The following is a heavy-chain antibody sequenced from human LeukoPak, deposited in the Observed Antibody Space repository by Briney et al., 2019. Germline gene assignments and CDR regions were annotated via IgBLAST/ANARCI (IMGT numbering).Heavy chain of an antibody. Sequence: SVKVSCKASGGTFSSYAISWVRQAPGQGLEWMGGIIPIFGTANYAQKFQGRVTITADESTSTAYMELSSLRSEDTAVYYCARDFGGEWELLRYFDYWGQGTLVTVSS. D-gene: IGHD1-26*01. CDR3: ARDFGGEWELLRYFDY. CDR2: IIPIFGTA. CDR1: GGTFSSYA. J-gene: IGHJ4*02. V-gene: IGHV1-69*13.